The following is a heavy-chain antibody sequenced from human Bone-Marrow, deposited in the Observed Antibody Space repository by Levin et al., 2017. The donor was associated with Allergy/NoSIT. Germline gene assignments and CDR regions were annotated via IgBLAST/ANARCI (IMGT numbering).Heavy chain of an antibody. Sequence: SETLSLTCAISGGSFSDYYWSWVRQSPGKGLEWIGEVNRDGHTNYNPSLMSRVTLSVDTSKNHFFLELSSVTAADTAVYYCARDARHGVDTWYDYWGHGTLVTVSS. D-gene: IGHD6-6*01. J-gene: IGHJ5*01. CDR1: GGSFSDYY. CDR3: ARDARHGVDTWYDY. V-gene: IGHV4-34*10. CDR2: VNRDGHT.